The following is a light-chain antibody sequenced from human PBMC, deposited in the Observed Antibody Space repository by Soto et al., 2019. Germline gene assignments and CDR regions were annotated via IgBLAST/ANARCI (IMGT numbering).Light chain of an antibody. CDR3: QQRYGWPS. CDR1: QTVNGY. CDR2: DTS. J-gene: IGKJ2*01. V-gene: IGKV3-11*01. Sequence: EIVLTQSPATLSLSPGERATLSCRASQTVNGYLAWYHHKLGQAPRLLIYDTSNRATGVPARFSGSGSGTDFTLTISSLEPEDSADYYCQQRYGWPSFGQGTKLEIK.